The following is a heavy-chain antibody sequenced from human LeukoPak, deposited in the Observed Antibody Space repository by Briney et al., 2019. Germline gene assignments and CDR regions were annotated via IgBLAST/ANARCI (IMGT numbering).Heavy chain of an antibody. CDR3: AKDILRYYYDSRNAFDI. Sequence: GGSLRLSCAASGFTFSSYSMNWVRQAPGKGLEWVSSISSSSSYIYYADSVKGRFTISRDNAKNSLYLQMNSLRAEDTALYYCAKDILRYYYDSRNAFDIWGQGTMVTVSS. CDR1: GFTFSSYS. V-gene: IGHV3-21*04. J-gene: IGHJ3*02. CDR2: ISSSSSYI. D-gene: IGHD3-22*01.